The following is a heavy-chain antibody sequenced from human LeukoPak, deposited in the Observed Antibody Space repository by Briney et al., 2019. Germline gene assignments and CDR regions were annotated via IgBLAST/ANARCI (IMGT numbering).Heavy chain of an antibody. V-gene: IGHV4-34*01. CDR3: ARDGINYYYYYMDV. Sequence: SETLSLTCAVYGGSFSGYYWSWIRQPPGKGLEWIGEINHSGSTNYNPSLKSRVTISVDTSKNQFSLKLSSVTAADTAVYYCARDGINYYYYYMDVWGKGTTVTVSS. J-gene: IGHJ6*03. CDR2: INHSGST. D-gene: IGHD3-16*01. CDR1: GGSFSGYY.